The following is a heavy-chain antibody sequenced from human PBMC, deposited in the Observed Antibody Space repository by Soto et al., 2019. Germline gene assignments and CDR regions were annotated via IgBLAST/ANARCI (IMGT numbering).Heavy chain of an antibody. CDR2: FDPEDGET. J-gene: IGHJ4*02. CDR1: GYTLTELS. CDR3: ATIGIIAVAGTDDY. V-gene: IGHV1-24*01. D-gene: IGHD6-19*01. Sequence: ASVQVSCKVSGYTLTELSMHWARQAPGKGLEWMGGFDPEDGETIYAQKFQGRVTMTEDTSTDTAYMELSSLRSEDTAVYYCATIGIIAVAGTDDYWGQGTRVTVSS.